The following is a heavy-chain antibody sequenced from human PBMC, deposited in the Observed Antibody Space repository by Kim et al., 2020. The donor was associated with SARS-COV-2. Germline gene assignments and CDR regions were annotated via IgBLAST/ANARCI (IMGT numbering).Heavy chain of an antibody. J-gene: IGHJ4*01. D-gene: IGHD1-26*01. CDR3: AKDVGASPFFDH. V-gene: IGHV3-23*01. Sequence: NADSVKGRFTTSSETSRNTVYLQMNSLRAEDTALYYCAKDVGASPFFDHWGQGTLVTVSS.